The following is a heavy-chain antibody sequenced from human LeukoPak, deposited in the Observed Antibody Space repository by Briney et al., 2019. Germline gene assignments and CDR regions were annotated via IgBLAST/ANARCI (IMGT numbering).Heavy chain of an antibody. V-gene: IGHV4-39*01. D-gene: IGHD1-26*01. CDR1: GGSISSSSYY. CDR2: IYYSGTT. J-gene: IGHJ6*03. Sequence: SETLSLTCTVSGGSISSSSYYWGWVRQPPGKGLEWIGTIYYSGTTYYNPSLKSRVTISVDTSKNQFSLRLSSVTAADTAVYYCARHRGGSYPFYYYYMDVWGKGTTVTVSS. CDR3: ARHRGGSYPFYYYYMDV.